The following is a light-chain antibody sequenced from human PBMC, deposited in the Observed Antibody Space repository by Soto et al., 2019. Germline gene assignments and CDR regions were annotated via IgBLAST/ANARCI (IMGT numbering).Light chain of an antibody. CDR1: SSDFGSYNL. J-gene: IGLJ1*01. V-gene: IGLV2-23*02. CDR2: EVT. Sequence: QSALTQPASVSGSPGQSITSSCTGTSSDFGSYNLVSWYQQHPGKAPKLMIYEVTKRPSGVSNRFSGSKSGNTASLTISGLQAEDEADYYCCSYAGSSTSYVFGTGTKVTVL. CDR3: CSYAGSSTSYV.